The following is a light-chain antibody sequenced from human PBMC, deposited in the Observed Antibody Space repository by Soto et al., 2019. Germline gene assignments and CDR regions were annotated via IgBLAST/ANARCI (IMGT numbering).Light chain of an antibody. CDR2: GAS. CDR3: LHYGPSTT. J-gene: IGKJ1*01. Sequence: EIVLTQSPGTLSLSPGERATLSCRASQSVSSSFLAWYQQKRGQAPRLLIYGASSRATGIPDRFSGSGSGTEFTLTIDRLEPEDFAVYYCLHYGPSTTFGQGTKVEIK. CDR1: QSVSSSF. V-gene: IGKV3-20*01.